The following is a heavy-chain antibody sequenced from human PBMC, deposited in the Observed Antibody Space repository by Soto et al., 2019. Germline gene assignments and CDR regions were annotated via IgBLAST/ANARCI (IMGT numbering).Heavy chain of an antibody. CDR3: ARDSYGLDY. V-gene: IGHV3-30-3*01. CDR1: GLTITAYA. J-gene: IGHJ4*02. CDR2: ISYDGTNK. Sequence: GGSLRLSCAASGLTITAYAMHWVRQAPGKGLEGVAVISYDGTNKHYADSVKGRFTISRDNSKNTLYLEMNSPRAEDTAVYYCARDSYGLDYWGQGTLVTV. D-gene: IGHD3-16*01.